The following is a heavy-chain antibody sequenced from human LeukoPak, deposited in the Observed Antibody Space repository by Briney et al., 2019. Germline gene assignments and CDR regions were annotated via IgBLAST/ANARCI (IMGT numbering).Heavy chain of an antibody. CDR3: VKVSLPYCGGGCWSYYFDY. V-gene: IGHV3-23*01. D-gene: IGHD2-21*02. CDR2: ISGSGGST. CDR1: GFTFSSFG. J-gene: IGHJ4*02. Sequence: PGGSLRLSCAASGFTFSSFGMSWVRQAPGKGLEWVSAISGSGGSTYYADSVKGRFTISRDNSKNTLYLQMNSLRVEDTAVYYCVKVSLPYCGGGCWSYYFDYWGQGTLVTVSS.